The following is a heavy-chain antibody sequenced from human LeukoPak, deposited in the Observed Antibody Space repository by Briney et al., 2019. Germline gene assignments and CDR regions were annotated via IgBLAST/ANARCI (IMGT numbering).Heavy chain of an antibody. J-gene: IGHJ4*02. CDR3: ARGRGGYFYTLIDY. CDR2: IKQDETEK. D-gene: IGHD3-22*01. Sequence: GGSLRLSCAASGFTFSNYWMNWVRQAPGKGLEWVANIKQDETEKYYVDSVKGRFTISRENAKNSLYLQMNSLRAEDTAVYYCARGRGGYFYTLIDYWGQGILVTVSS. V-gene: IGHV3-7*01. CDR1: GFTFSNYW.